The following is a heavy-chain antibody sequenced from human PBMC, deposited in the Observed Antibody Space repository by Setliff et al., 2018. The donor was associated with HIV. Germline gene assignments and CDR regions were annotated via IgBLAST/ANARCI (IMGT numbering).Heavy chain of an antibody. CDR2: IYSSGNT. CDR1: GSSVTNNY. D-gene: IGHD3-9*01. Sequence: ASETLSLTCTVSGSSVTNNYWSWIRQPPGKGLEWIGYIYSSGNTNYNPSLKSRVIISVDTSKNQFSLKLSSVTAADTAVYYCARVYYDILTGYGYFDDWGQGTLVTVSS. J-gene: IGHJ4*02. V-gene: IGHV4-4*09. CDR3: ARVYYDILTGYGYFDD.